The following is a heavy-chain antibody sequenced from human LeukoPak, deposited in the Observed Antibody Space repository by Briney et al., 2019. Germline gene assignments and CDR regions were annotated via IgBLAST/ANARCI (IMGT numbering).Heavy chain of an antibody. J-gene: IGHJ4*02. V-gene: IGHV3-21*01. CDR3: ARDSGHSSYDLDY. CDR2: IGSSSSYI. CDR1: GFTFSSYS. Sequence: TGGSLRLSCAASGFTFSSYSTNWVRQAPGKGLEWVSSIGSSSSYIYYADSVKGRFTISRDNAKNSLYLQMNSLRAEDTAVYYCARDSGHSSYDLDYWGQGTLVTVSS. D-gene: IGHD5-12*01.